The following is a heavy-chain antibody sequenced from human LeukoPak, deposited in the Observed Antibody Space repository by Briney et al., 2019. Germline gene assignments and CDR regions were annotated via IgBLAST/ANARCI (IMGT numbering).Heavy chain of an antibody. V-gene: IGHV3-23*01. D-gene: IGHD6-6*01. Sequence: GGSLRLSCAASGFTFSSYAMNWVRQAPGKGLEWVSFISGSGDTTYYADSVKGRFTISRDNSKNTLYLQMNSLRAEDTAVYYCAKVSGLAARSKRNTLNWFDPWGQGTLVTVSS. CDR1: GFTFSSYA. J-gene: IGHJ5*02. CDR2: ISGSGDTT. CDR3: AKVSGLAARSKRNTLNWFDP.